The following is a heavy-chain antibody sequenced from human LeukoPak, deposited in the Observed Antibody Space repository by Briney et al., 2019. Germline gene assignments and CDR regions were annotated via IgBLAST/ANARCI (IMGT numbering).Heavy chain of an antibody. Sequence: GGSLRLSCAASGFTFSSYSMNWVRQAPGKGLEWVSSISSSSSYIYYADSVKGRFTISRDNAKNSLYLQMNSLRAEDTAVYYCARRRGDSSGYPFDFWGQGTLVTVSS. CDR2: ISSSSSYI. CDR1: GFTFSSYS. D-gene: IGHD3-22*01. V-gene: IGHV3-21*01. J-gene: IGHJ4*02. CDR3: ARRRGDSSGYPFDF.